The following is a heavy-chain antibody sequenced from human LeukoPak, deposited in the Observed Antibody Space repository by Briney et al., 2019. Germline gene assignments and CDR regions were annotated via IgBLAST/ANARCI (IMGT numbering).Heavy chain of an antibody. D-gene: IGHD4-17*01. CDR2: INHSGNT. CDR1: GGSFSRYY. V-gene: IGHV4-34*01. J-gene: IGHJ4*02. CDR3: ARDYGDYFDY. Sequence: SETLSLTCAVYGGSFSRYYWSWIRQPPEKGLEWIGEINHSGNTNNNPSLKSRVTISVDTSKNQFSLKLSSVAAADTAVYYCARDYGDYFDYWGQGTLVTVSS.